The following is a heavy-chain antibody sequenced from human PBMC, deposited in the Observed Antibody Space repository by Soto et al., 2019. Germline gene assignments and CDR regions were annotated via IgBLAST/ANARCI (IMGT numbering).Heavy chain of an antibody. V-gene: IGHV3-30-3*01. CDR3: ARVRYYHTYYYASSGENDAFDI. D-gene: IGHD3-22*01. CDR1: GFTFSSYA. CDR2: ISYDGSNK. J-gene: IGHJ3*02. Sequence: GGSLRLSCAASGFTFSSYAMHWVRQAPGKGLEWVAVISYDGSNKYYADSVKGRFTISRDNSKNTLYLQMNSLRAEDTAVYYCARVRYYHTYYYASSGENDAFDIWGQGTMVTVSS.